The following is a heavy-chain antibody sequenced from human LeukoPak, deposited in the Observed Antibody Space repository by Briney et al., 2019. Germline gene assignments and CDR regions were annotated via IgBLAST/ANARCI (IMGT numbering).Heavy chain of an antibody. CDR2: INHSGST. CDR1: GGSFSGYY. D-gene: IGHD3-3*01. CDR3: ARHERDYDFWSGYGL. V-gene: IGHV4-34*01. J-gene: IGHJ4*02. Sequence: PSETLSLTCAVYGGSFSGYYWSWIRQPPGKGLEWIGEINHSGSTNYNPSLKSRVTISVDTSKNQFSLKLSSVTAADTAVYYCARHERDYDFWSGYGLWGQGTLVTVSS.